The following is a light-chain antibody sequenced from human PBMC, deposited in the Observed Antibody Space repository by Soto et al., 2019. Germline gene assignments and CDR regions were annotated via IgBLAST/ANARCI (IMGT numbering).Light chain of an antibody. J-gene: IGLJ3*02. CDR1: SSNIGAGYD. CDR3: QSYDSSLSAWV. CDR2: GNT. Sequence: QSALTQPPSVSGAPGQRVTISCTESSSNIGAGYDVHWYQQLPGTAPKLLIYGNTNRPSGVPDRFSGSKSGTSASLAITGLQAEDEADYYCQSYDSSLSAWVFGGGTKVTVL. V-gene: IGLV1-40*01.